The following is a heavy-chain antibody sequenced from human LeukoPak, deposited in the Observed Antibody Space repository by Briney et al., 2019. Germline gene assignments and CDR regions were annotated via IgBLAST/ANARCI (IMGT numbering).Heavy chain of an antibody. Sequence: PGGSLRLSCAASGFTFSSYSMNWVRQAPGKGLEWVSSISSSSSYIYYADSVKGRFTISRDNARNSLFLQMNSLRAEDTAVYYCAKGGLGYCSGGSCSLMFNWFDPWGQGTLVTVSS. J-gene: IGHJ5*02. D-gene: IGHD2-15*01. CDR3: AKGGLGYCSGGSCSLMFNWFDP. CDR2: ISSSSSYI. V-gene: IGHV3-21*04. CDR1: GFTFSSYS.